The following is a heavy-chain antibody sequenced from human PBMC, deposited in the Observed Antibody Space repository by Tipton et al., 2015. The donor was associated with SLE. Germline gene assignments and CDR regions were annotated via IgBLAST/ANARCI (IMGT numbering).Heavy chain of an antibody. CDR3: ARGREWVENYGSGSYRTHQYLDL. CDR1: GGSISSYY. D-gene: IGHD3-10*01. Sequence: LRLSCTVSGGSISSYYWSWVRQPPGKGLEWIGFIYYSGSTDYNPSLKSRITISVDTSKNQFSLKMSSVTAADTAVYYCARGREWVENYGSGSYRTHQYLDLWGRGTLVSVSS. CDR2: IYYSGST. J-gene: IGHJ2*01. V-gene: IGHV4-59*01.